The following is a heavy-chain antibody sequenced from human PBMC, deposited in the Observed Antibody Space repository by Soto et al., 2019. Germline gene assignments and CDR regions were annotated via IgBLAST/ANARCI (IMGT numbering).Heavy chain of an antibody. V-gene: IGHV3-11*01. Sequence: QVPLVESGGGLVKPGGSLRLSCAASGFTFSDYYMSWIRQAPGKGLDWISYISYSGSVISYANSVKGRFTISRDNAKNSLYLQMNGLRADDTAVYYCARTRPYLPTDWGQGTMVTVSS. CDR1: GFTFSDYY. D-gene: IGHD2-2*01. J-gene: IGHJ3*01. CDR2: ISYSGSVI. CDR3: ARTRPYLPTD.